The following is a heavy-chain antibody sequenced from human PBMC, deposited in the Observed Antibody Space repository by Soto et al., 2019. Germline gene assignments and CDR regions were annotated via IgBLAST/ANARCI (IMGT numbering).Heavy chain of an antibody. Sequence: VKVSCKASGGTFSSYTISWVRQAPGQGLEWMGRITPILDIANYAQKFQGRVTITADKSTSTAHMELSSLRSEDTAVYYCARDQRYDFWSGPQGPYYYYYMDVWGKGTTVTVS. J-gene: IGHJ6*03. CDR1: GGTFSSYT. D-gene: IGHD3-3*01. CDR3: ARDQRYDFWSGPQGPYYYYYMDV. V-gene: IGHV1-69*10. CDR2: ITPILDIA.